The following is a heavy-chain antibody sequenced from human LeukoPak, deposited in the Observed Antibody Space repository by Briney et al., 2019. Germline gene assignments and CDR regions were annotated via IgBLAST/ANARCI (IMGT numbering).Heavy chain of an antibody. J-gene: IGHJ4*02. CDR2: IYHSGST. CDR3: ARDKETHGSGSYRLDY. Sequence: SGTLSLTCAVSGGSISSSNWWSWVRQPPGKGLEWIGEIYHSGSTNYNPSLKSRVTISVDKSKNQFSLKLSSVTAADTAVYYCARDKETHGSGSYRLDYWGQGTLVTVSS. V-gene: IGHV4-4*02. CDR1: GGSISSSNW. D-gene: IGHD3-10*01.